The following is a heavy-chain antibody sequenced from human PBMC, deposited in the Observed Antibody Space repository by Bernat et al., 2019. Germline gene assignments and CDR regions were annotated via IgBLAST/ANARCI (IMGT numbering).Heavy chain of an antibody. CDR1: GFIFSFYS. J-gene: IGHJ4*02. Sequence: EVHLVDSGGGLVQPGGSLRLSCAASGFIFSFYSMHWVRQAPGNGLECVSYISGTGNTIYYADSVKGRFTISRDNAKNSLYLQMNSLRAEDTAVYYSARNGDGSGDYWGQGTLVTVSS. D-gene: IGHD2-21*02. CDR2: ISGTGNTI. CDR3: ARNGDGSGDY. V-gene: IGHV3-48*01.